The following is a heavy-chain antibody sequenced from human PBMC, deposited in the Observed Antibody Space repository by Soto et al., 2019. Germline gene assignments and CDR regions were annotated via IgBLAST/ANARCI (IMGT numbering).Heavy chain of an antibody. CDR3: ARDNGYSGYGNFDY. V-gene: IGHV3-21*01. J-gene: IGHJ4*02. CDR2: ISPSGSYI. Sequence: EVQLVESGGGLVKPGGSLRLSCAASGFTFTDYSVNWVRQAPGKGLEWVSSISPSGSYIYYTDSVKGRFTISRDNPKNSVYLQMNSLRAEDTAVYYCARDNGYSGYGNFDYWGQGTLVTVSS. CDR1: GFTFTDYS. D-gene: IGHD5-12*01.